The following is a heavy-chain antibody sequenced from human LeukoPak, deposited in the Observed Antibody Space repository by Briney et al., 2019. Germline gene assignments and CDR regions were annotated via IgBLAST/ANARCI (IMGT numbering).Heavy chain of an antibody. D-gene: IGHD2-15*01. CDR3: SRVSLAYCSGGSCYYYYYMYV. Sequence: GGSLRLSCAASGFTFSSYSMNWVHQAPGKGLEWVSCISSSSSYIYYADSVKGRFTISRDNAKNSLYLQMNSLRAEDTAVYYCSRVSLAYCSGGSCYYYYYMYVWGKGTTVTVSS. V-gene: IGHV3-21*01. J-gene: IGHJ6*03. CDR2: ISSSSSYI. CDR1: GFTFSSYS.